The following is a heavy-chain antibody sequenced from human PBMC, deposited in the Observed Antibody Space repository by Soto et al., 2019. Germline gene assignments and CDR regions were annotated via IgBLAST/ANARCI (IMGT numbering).Heavy chain of an antibody. Sequence: GGSLRLSCAASGFTFSSNWMHWVRRVPGRGLVRASRINPDGSGTNYEDSVEGRFTVSRDNAKNTVYLQMNSLRVEDTAVYYCARDGEGFWGHGTLVTVSS. V-gene: IGHV3-74*01. J-gene: IGHJ1*01. CDR2: INPDGSGT. D-gene: IGHD2-21*01. CDR3: ARDGEGF. CDR1: GFTFSSNW.